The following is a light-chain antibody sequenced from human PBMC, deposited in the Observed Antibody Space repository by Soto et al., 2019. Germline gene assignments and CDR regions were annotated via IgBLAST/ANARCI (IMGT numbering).Light chain of an antibody. J-gene: IGLJ2*01. CDR1: SSDVGGYNY. V-gene: IGLV2-14*01. CDR2: DVS. Sequence: QSALTQPASVSGSPGQSITISCTGTSSDVGGYNYVSWYQQHPGKAPKLMIYDVSNRPSGVSNRFSGSKSGNTASLTISGLPGWDGAGYYCRSYYSRSPLGFGGGTQLNV. CDR3: RSYYSRSPLG.